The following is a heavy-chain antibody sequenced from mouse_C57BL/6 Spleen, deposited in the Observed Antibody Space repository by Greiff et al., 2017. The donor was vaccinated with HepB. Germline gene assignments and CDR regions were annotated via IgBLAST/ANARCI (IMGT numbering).Heavy chain of an antibody. CDR1: GFTFSSYA. J-gene: IGHJ3*01. Sequence: EVKLVESGGGLVKPGGSLKLSCAASGFTFSSYAMSWVRQTPEKRLEWVATISDGGSYTYYPANVKGRCTISRDNAKNNLYLQMSHLKAEDTAMYYCARDSRFAYWGQGTLVTVSA. D-gene: IGHD1-1*01. CDR2: ISDGGSYT. CDR3: ARDSRFAY. V-gene: IGHV5-4*01.